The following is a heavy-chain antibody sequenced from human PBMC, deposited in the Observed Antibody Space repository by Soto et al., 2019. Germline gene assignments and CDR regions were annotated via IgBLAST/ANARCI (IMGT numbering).Heavy chain of an antibody. CDR3: ARVSRWSNNWFDP. D-gene: IGHD2-15*01. Sequence: PSETVSLTCTVSGGSISSGDYYWSWIRQPPGKGLEWIGYIYYSGSTYYNPSLKSRVTISVDTSKNQFSLKLSSVTAADTAVYYCARVSRWSNNWFDPWGQGTLVTVSS. V-gene: IGHV4-30-4*01. J-gene: IGHJ5*02. CDR1: GGSISSGDYY. CDR2: IYYSGST.